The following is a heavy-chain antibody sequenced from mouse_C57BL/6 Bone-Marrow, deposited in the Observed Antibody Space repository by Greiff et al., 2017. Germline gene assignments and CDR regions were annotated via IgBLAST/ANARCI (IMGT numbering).Heavy chain of an antibody. V-gene: IGHV1-64*01. CDR1: GYTFTSSW. J-gene: IGHJ2*01. CDR2: IHPNSGST. Sequence: QVQLQQPGAELVKPGASVKLSFKASGYTFTSSWMHWVKPRPGQALAWIGMIHPNSGSTNYNEKFQSKATLTVDKSSSTAYMQLSSLTSEDSAVYYCARVKHFHSYGGKGTTLTVSS. CDR3: ARVKHFHSY.